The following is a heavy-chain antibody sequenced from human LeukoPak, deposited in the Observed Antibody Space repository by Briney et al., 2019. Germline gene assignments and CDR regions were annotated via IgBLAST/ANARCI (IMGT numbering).Heavy chain of an antibody. J-gene: IGHJ1*01. CDR1: GFTFSNYW. CDR3: ATYSSLNRREFQY. D-gene: IGHD3-22*01. CDR2: IKTDGSEK. V-gene: IGHV3-7*01. Sequence: GGSLRLSCEGSGFTFSNYWMGWVRQAPGKGLQWVANIKTDGSEKYYVDSVKGRFTISRDNAKNSLYLQMNSLRAKDTAVYYCATYSSLNRREFQYWGQGTLLTVSS.